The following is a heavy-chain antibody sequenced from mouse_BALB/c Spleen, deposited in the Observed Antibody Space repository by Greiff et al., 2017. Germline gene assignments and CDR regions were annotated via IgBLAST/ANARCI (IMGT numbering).Heavy chain of an antibody. CDR2: IDPENGTP. Sequence: EVQLQPSGAELVRPGALVKLSCKASGFNIQDYYMHWVKQRPEQGLEWIGLIDPENGTPIYDPQFQGKASITADTSSNPAYLQLSSLTSEDTAVYYCARSHYGFDYWGQGTTLTVSS. J-gene: IGHJ2*01. V-gene: IGHV14-1*02. CDR1: GFNIQDYY. CDR3: ARSHYGFDY. D-gene: IGHD1-2*01.